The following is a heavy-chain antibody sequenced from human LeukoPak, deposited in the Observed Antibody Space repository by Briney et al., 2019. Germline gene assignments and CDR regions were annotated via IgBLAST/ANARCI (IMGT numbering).Heavy chain of an antibody. D-gene: IGHD3-9*01. J-gene: IGHJ6*02. Sequence: ASVKVSCKASGGTFSSYAISWVRQAPGQGLEWMGGIIPIFGTANYAQKFQGRVTITADESTSTAYMELSSLRSEDTAVYYCARGEGSEKGYDILAGYYREDYGMDVWGQGTTVTVSS. V-gene: IGHV1-69*13. CDR2: IIPIFGTA. CDR3: ARGEGSEKGYDILAGYYREDYGMDV. CDR1: GGTFSSYA.